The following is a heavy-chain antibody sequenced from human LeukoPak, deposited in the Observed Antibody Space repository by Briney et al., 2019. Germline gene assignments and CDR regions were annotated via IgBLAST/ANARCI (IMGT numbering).Heavy chain of an antibody. CDR3: ARSSIAARGHWFDP. J-gene: IGHJ5*02. V-gene: IGHV4-59*11. CDR2: IYHSGSR. Sequence: SETLSLTCTVSGGSIGSHYWSWIRQPPGKGLEWIGYIYHSGSRNYNPSLKSRVTISIDTSKNQFSLKLSSVTAADTAVYYCARSSIAARGHWFDPWGQGTLVTVSS. CDR1: GGSIGSHY. D-gene: IGHD6-6*01.